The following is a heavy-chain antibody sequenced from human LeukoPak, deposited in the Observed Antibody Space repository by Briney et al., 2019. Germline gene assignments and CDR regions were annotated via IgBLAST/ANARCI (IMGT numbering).Heavy chain of an antibody. CDR2: IYSGGST. V-gene: IGHV3-53*01. CDR1: GFTVSSNY. Sequence: PGGSLRLSCAASGFTVSSNYMSWVRQAPGKGLEWVSVIYSGGSTYYADSVKGRFTISRDHSRNTLYLKMNSLRADDTAVYYCARDSPYYYGSGLWGQGTMVTVSS. D-gene: IGHD3-10*01. CDR3: ARDSPYYYGSGL. J-gene: IGHJ3*01.